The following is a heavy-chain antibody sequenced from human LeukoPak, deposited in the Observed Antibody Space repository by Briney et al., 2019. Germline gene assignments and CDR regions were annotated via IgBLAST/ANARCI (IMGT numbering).Heavy chain of an antibody. CDR1: GFTFSSNY. CDR2: IYSGGST. Sequence: PGGSLRLSCAASGFTFSSNYMSWVRQAPGKGLEWVSVIYSGGSTYYSDSVKGRLTISRDNSKNTLYLQMNSLRAEDTAVYYCARVYSSSWYSYYYMDVWGKGTTVTISS. V-gene: IGHV3-66*01. CDR3: ARVYSSSWYSYYYMDV. D-gene: IGHD6-13*01. J-gene: IGHJ6*03.